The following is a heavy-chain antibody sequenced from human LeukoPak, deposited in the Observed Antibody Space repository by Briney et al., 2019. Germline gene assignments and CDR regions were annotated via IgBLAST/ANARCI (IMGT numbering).Heavy chain of an antibody. CDR2: IYHSGST. CDR3: ARGKMVRGFVNWFDP. V-gene: IGHV4-30-2*01. CDR1: GGSISSGGYS. J-gene: IGHJ5*02. D-gene: IGHD3-10*01. Sequence: SETLSLTCAVSGGSISSGGYSWSWIRQPPGKGLEWIGYIYHSGSTYYNPSLKSRVTISVDRSKNQFSLKLSSVTAADTAVYYCARGKMVRGFVNWFDPWGQGTLVTVS.